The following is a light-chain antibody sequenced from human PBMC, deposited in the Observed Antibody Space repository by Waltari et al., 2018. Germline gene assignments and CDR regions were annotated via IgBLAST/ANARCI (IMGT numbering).Light chain of an antibody. CDR1: ETVSTN. CDR2: AAS. J-gene: IGKJ2*01. V-gene: IGKV3-15*01. Sequence: ETVMTQSPAPLSVSPGERATLSCRTSETVSTNLAWYQHKSGQAPRLLIYAASTRATGIPARFSGSGSGTEFTLTISSPQSEDFAVYYCQQYNNWPPGTFGQGTKLEI. CDR3: QQYNNWPPGT.